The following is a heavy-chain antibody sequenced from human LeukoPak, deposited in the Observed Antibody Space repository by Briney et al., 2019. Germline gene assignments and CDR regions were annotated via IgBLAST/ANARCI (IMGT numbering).Heavy chain of an antibody. Sequence: SETLSLTCTVSGGSISSYYWSWIRQPPGKGLEWIGYIYYSGSTNYNPSLKSRVTISVDTSKNQFSLKLSSVTAADTAVCYCARLLWFGESLSFDPWGQGTLVTVSS. J-gene: IGHJ5*02. CDR1: GGSISSYY. CDR3: ARLLWFGESLSFDP. V-gene: IGHV4-59*01. D-gene: IGHD3-10*01. CDR2: IYYSGST.